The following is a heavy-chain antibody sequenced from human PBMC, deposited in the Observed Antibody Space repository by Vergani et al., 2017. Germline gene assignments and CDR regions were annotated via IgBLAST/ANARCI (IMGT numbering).Heavy chain of an antibody. CDR3: ARWEGDIAVAGTDGDDAFDI. V-gene: IGHV3-21*01. J-gene: IGHJ3*02. Sequence: EVQLVESGGGLVKPGGSLRLSCAASGFTFSSYSMNWVRQAPGKGLDWVSSISSSSSYIYYADSVKGRFTISRDNAKNSLYLQMNSLRAEDTAVYYCARWEGDIAVAGTDGDDAFDIWGQGTMVTVSS. CDR1: GFTFSSYS. CDR2: ISSSSSYI. D-gene: IGHD6-19*01.